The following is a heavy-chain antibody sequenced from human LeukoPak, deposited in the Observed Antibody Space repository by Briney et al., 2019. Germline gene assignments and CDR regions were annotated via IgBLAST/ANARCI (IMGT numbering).Heavy chain of an antibody. V-gene: IGHV3-30*01. CDR3: ARVSEKGEVPAAIFD. D-gene: IGHD2-2*02. CDR2: ISYDGSNK. CDR1: GFTFSSYA. Sequence: PGGSLRLSCAASGFTFSSYAMHWVRQAPGKGLEWGAVISYDGSNKYYADSVKGRFTISRDNSKNTLYLQMNSLRAEDTAVYYCARVSEKGEVPAAIFDWGQGTLVTVSS. J-gene: IGHJ4*02.